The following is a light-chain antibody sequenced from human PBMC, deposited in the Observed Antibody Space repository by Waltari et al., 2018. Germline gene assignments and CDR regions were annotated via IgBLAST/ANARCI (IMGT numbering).Light chain of an antibody. CDR2: DNN. Sequence: QSVLPQPPSVSAAPGQTVNISGSGSSSHIGDNFVSWSQQLPGTAPKLLINDNNKRPSFIPDRFSGSKSGTSATLGITGLQSGDEADYSCGTWDSSLSAYVFGSGTKVTVL. CDR3: GTWDSSLSAYV. CDR1: SSHIGDNF. J-gene: IGLJ1*01. V-gene: IGLV1-51*01.